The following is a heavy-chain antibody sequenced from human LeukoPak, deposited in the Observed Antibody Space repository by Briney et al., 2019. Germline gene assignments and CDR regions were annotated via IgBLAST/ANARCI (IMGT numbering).Heavy chain of an antibody. CDR2: ISGSGGST. CDR3: AKRPYYYGSGTDGWFDP. D-gene: IGHD3-10*01. V-gene: IGHV3-23*01. CDR1: GFTFSSYS. J-gene: IGHJ5*02. Sequence: GGSLRLSCAASGFTFSSYSMNWVRQAPGKGLEWVSAISGSGGSTYYADSVKGRFTISRDNSKNTLYLQMNSLRAEDTAVYYCAKRPYYYGSGTDGWFDPWGQGTLVTVSS.